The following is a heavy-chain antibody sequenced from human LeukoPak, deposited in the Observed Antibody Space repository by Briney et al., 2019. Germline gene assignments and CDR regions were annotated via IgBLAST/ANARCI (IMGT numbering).Heavy chain of an antibody. Sequence: SGTLSLACAVYGGSFSGYYWSWIRQPPGKGLEWIGEINHSGSTNYNPSLKSRVTISVDTSKNQFSLKLRSMQASDTAVYYCARAFCVGECFVLHIFFDSWGQGTLVTVSS. D-gene: IGHD2-21*01. V-gene: IGHV4-34*01. J-gene: IGHJ4*02. CDR3: ARAFCVGECFVLHIFFDS. CDR1: GGSFSGYY. CDR2: INHSGST.